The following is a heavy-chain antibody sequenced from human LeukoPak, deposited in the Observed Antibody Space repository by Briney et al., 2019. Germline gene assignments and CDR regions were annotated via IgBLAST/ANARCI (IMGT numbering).Heavy chain of an antibody. Sequence: GASVEVSCKASGYTSTGYYMHWVRQAPGQGLEWMGWINPNSGGTNYAQKFQGRVTMTRDTSISTAYMELSRLRSDDTAVYYCATENYYDSSGYYPRSFDYWGQGTLVTVSS. CDR2: INPNSGGT. J-gene: IGHJ4*02. CDR3: ATENYYDSSGYYPRSFDY. V-gene: IGHV1-2*02. CDR1: GYTSTGYY. D-gene: IGHD3-22*01.